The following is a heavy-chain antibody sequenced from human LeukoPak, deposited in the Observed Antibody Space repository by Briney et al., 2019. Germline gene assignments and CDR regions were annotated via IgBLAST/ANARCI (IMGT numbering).Heavy chain of an antibody. CDR2: ISGSGGST. V-gene: IGHV3-23*01. CDR1: GFTFSSYA. Sequence: PGGSLRLSCAASGFTFSSYAMSWVRQAPGQGLEWVSAISGSGGSTYYAASVKGRFTISRDNSKNTLYLQMSSLRAEDTAVYYCAKDRGWQQLVGSMDVWGQGTTVTVSS. D-gene: IGHD6-13*01. J-gene: IGHJ6*02. CDR3: AKDRGWQQLVGSMDV.